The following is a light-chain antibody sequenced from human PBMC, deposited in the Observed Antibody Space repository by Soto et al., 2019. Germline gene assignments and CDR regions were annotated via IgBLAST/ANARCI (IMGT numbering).Light chain of an antibody. CDR2: GAS. V-gene: IGKV3-15*01. J-gene: IGKJ4*01. Sequence: EKVMTQSPAALSVSPGERATRSCRASQSVNSNLAWYQQKPGQAPRLLLYGASTRATGIPARFSGSASGTEFTLTISSLQSEDSAVYYCQQYNDWPLTFGGGNKVEIK. CDR1: QSVNSN. CDR3: QQYNDWPLT.